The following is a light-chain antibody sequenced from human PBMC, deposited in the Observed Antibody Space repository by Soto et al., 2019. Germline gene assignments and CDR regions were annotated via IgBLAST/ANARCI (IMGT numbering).Light chain of an antibody. V-gene: IGKV3-20*01. CDR2: GAS. CDR3: QQYGSSPFT. CDR1: QNVGSNY. Sequence: EIVLTQSPGTLSLSPGERATLSCRASQNVGSNYLAWYQQKPGQAPRLLIYGASSRATGIPDRFSGSGSGTDFTLTISRVEPEDFAVYYCQQYGSSPFTFGPGTKVDIK. J-gene: IGKJ3*01.